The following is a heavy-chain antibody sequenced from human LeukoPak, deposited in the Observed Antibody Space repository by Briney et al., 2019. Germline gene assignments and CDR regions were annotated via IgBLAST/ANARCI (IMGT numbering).Heavy chain of an antibody. CDR2: INPNSGGT. CDR1: GYSFTDKY. J-gene: IGHJ3*02. D-gene: IGHD6-19*01. CDR3: AREVAVPGVNAFDI. Sequence: ASVKVSCKASGYSFTDKYMHWVRQAPGQGLEWMGWINPNSGGTNCAQKFQGRVTMTRDTSISTAYMELSWLRSDDTAVYYCAREVAVPGVNAFDIWGQGTRVTVSS. V-gene: IGHV1-2*02.